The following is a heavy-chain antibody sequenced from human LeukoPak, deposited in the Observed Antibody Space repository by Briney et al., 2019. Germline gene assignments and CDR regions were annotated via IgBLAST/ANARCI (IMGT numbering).Heavy chain of an antibody. CDR3: AKHYDSSGYYGLFDY. V-gene: IGHV3-48*03. Sequence: GGSLRLSCAASGFTFSSYEMNWVRQAPGKGLEWVSYISSSGSTIYYADSVKGRFTISRDNSKNTLYVQMNSLRAEDTAVYYCAKHYDSSGYYGLFDYWGQGTLVTVSS. CDR2: ISSSGSTI. D-gene: IGHD3-22*01. CDR1: GFTFSSYE. J-gene: IGHJ4*02.